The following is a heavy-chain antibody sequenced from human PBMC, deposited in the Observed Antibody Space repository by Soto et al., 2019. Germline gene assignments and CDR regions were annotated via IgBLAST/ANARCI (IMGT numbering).Heavy chain of an antibody. V-gene: IGHV1-18*01. CDR3: AVHHRPTSSENWCDA. CDR1: GYTFFTYD. J-gene: IGHJ5*01. D-gene: IGHD3-16*01. Sequence: QVHLVQSGVEVKTPGASVKVSCQASGYTFFTYDISWVRQAPGQGFEWMGLISTYSGDTKYAHKFQGRVTMTTDTSTTTAYLELSSLRADDTAVYYCAVHHRPTSSENWCDACGQGTLVTVSS. CDR2: ISTYSGDT.